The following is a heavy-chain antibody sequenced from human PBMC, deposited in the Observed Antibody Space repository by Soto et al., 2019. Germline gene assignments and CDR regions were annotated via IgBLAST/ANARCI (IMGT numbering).Heavy chain of an antibody. J-gene: IGHJ4*02. CDR1: GFTFSSYS. CDR3: AVSTLVTRVSYFDY. V-gene: IGHV3-21*01. Sequence: EVQLVESGGGLVKPGGSLRLSCAASGFTFSSYSMNWVRQAPGKGLEWVSSISSSSSYIYYADSVKGRFTISRDNAKNSLYLQMNSLRGEDTAVYYCAVSTLVTRVSYFDYWGQGTLVTVSS. CDR2: ISSSSSYI. D-gene: IGHD2-21*02.